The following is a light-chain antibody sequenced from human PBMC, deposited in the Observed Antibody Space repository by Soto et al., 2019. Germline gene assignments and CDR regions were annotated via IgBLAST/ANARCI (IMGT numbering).Light chain of an antibody. CDR1: TSNIGTNT. CDR2: NNS. Sequence: QSVLTQSPSASGTPGQRVSISCSGSTSNIGTNTVSWYQHVPGTAPKLLIQNNSERPSGVPDRFSGSKSGTSASLAISGLQSEDEGDYYCATWDDSLDGPVFGGGTKLTVL. V-gene: IGLV1-44*01. J-gene: IGLJ2*01. CDR3: ATWDDSLDGPV.